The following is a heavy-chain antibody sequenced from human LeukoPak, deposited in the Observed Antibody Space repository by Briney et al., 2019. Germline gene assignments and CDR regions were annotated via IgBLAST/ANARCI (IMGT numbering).Heavy chain of an antibody. CDR2: INHSGST. J-gene: IGHJ4*02. CDR3: ARARGEVAIDY. CDR1: GGSFSGHY. D-gene: IGHD5-12*01. Sequence: PSETLSLTCAVYGGSFSGHYWSWIRQPPGKGLEWIGEINHSGSTNYNPSLKSRVTLLVDTSKNQFSLKLSSVTAADTAVYYCARARGEVAIDYWGQGTRVTVSS. V-gene: IGHV4-34*01.